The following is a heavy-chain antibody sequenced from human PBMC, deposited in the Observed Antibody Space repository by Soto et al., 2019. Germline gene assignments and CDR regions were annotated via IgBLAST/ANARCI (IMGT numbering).Heavy chain of an antibody. V-gene: IGHV4-59*01. J-gene: IGHJ4*02. CDR1: GGSISSYY. Sequence: SETLSLTCTVSGGSISSYYWSWIRQPPGKGLEWIGYIYYSGSTNYNPSLKSRVTISVDTSKNQFSLKLSSVTAADTAVYYCAREADAGTLGYWGQGTLVTVSS. D-gene: IGHD6-13*01. CDR2: IYYSGST. CDR3: AREADAGTLGY.